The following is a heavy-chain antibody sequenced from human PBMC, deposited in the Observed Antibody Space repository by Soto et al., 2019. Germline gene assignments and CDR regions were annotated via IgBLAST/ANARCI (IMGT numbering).Heavy chain of an antibody. D-gene: IGHD5-18*01. Sequence: QVQLVQSGAEVKKPGSSVKVSCKASVGTFSSYAISWVRQAPGQGLEWMGGIIPIFGTANYAQKFQGRVTITADESTSTAYMELSSLRSEDTAVYYCAREAPGGYSYRHDYYYYGMDVWGQGTTVTVSS. CDR1: VGTFSSYA. V-gene: IGHV1-69*01. CDR2: IIPIFGTA. J-gene: IGHJ6*02. CDR3: AREAPGGYSYRHDYYYYGMDV.